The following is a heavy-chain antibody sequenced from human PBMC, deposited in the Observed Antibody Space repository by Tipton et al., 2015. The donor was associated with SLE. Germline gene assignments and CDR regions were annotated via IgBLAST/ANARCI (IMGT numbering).Heavy chain of an antibody. D-gene: IGHD6-13*01. Sequence: LSLTCAVYGGSFSGYYWSWIRQAPGKGLEWVSYISSSSSYTNYADSVKGRFTISRDNSKNTLYLQMNSLRAEDTAVYYCARDRDSSWYRFDYWGQGTLVTVSS. CDR2: ISSSSSYT. J-gene: IGHJ4*02. V-gene: IGHV3-11*06. CDR3: ARDRDSSWYRFDY. CDR1: GGSFSGYY.